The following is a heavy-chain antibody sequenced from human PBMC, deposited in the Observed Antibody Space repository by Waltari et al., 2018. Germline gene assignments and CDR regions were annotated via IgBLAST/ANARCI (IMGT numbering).Heavy chain of an antibody. D-gene: IGHD3-10*01. CDR1: GYSISIGHY. V-gene: IGHV4-38-2*01. Sequence: QVQLQESGPGLVKPSETLSLTCAVPGYSISIGHYWGWLRQPPGKGLEWIGTIYHSGSTYYNPSLKSRVTISVDTSKNQFSLKLSSVTAADTAVYYCARVPMVRGVLAFMDVWGQGTTVTVSS. CDR3: ARVPMVRGVLAFMDV. CDR2: IYHSGST. J-gene: IGHJ6*02.